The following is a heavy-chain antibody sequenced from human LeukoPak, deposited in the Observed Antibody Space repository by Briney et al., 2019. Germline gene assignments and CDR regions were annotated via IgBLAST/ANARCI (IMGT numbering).Heavy chain of an antibody. D-gene: IGHD3-10*01. CDR2: IYTSRST. J-gene: IGHJ6*03. Sequence: PSQTLSLTCTVSGGSISSGSYYWSWIGPPAGKGLEWIGRIYTSRSTNYNPSLKSRVIISVDTSKSQFPLKLSSVTAADTAVYYCARVRADGSGSYYYYYYMDVWGKGTTVTVSS. CDR3: ARVRADGSGSYYYYYYMDV. CDR1: GGSISSGSYY. V-gene: IGHV4-61*02.